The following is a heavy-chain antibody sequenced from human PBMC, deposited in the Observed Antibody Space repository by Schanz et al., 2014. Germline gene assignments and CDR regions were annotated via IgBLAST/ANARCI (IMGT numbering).Heavy chain of an antibody. CDR2: ISRSSGRI. V-gene: IGHV3-21*06. CDR1: GFTFSRYN. J-gene: IGHJ4*02. CDR3: ARVRYDILTDYYTEYYFDS. D-gene: IGHD3-9*01. Sequence: EVQLVESGGGLVKPGGSLRLSCAGTGFTFSRYNMNWVRQAPGRGLERVSSISRSSGRIYYSDSVKGRFTISRDNAKNLVYLQMNSLRAEDTAVYYCARVRYDILTDYYTEYYFDSWGQGTLVAVSS.